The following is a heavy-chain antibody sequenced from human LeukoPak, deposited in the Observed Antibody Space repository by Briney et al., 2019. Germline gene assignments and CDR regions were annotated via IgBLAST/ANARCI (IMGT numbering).Heavy chain of an antibody. D-gene: IGHD7-27*01. CDR3: ARAASGDCFDY. Sequence: SETLSLTCTVSGGSISSGGYYWSWIRRHPGKGLEWIGYIYYSGSTYYNPSLKSRVTISVDTSKNQFSLKLSSVTAADTAVYYCARAASGDCFDYWGQGTLVTVSS. CDR2: IYYSGST. V-gene: IGHV4-31*03. J-gene: IGHJ4*02. CDR1: GGSISSGGYY.